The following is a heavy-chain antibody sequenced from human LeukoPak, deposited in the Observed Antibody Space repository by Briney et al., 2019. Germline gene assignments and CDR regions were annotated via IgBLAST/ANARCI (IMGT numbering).Heavy chain of an antibody. CDR2: ISYDGSNK. CDR3: ASPRPRHPGQLVGFFDY. CDR1: GFTFSSYA. D-gene: IGHD6-13*01. Sequence: GGSLRLSCAASGFTFSSYAMHWVRQAPGKGLEWVAVISYDGSNKYYAGSVKGRFTISRDNSKNTLYLQMNSLRAEDTAVYYCASPRPRHPGQLVGFFDYWGQGTLVTVSS. J-gene: IGHJ4*02. V-gene: IGHV3-30-3*01.